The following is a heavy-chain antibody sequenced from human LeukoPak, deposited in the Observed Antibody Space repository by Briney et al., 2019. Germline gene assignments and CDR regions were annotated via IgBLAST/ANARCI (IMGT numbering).Heavy chain of an antibody. V-gene: IGHV3-64D*09. CDR1: GFTFGGYA. D-gene: IGHD6-19*01. CDR3: VKNGIYSSGWYGGYFDY. CDR2: ISSNGGST. J-gene: IGHJ4*02. Sequence: GGSLRLSCAASGFTFGGYAMHWVRQAPGKGLEFVSAISSNGGSTYYADSVKGRFTISRDNSKNTLYLQVSSLIADDTAVYYCVKNGIYSSGWYGGYFDYWGQGTLVTVSS.